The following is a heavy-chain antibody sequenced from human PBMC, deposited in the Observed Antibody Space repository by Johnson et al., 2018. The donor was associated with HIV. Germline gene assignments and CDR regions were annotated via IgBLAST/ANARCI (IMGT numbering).Heavy chain of an antibody. V-gene: IGHV3-30-3*01. D-gene: IGHD6-13*01. CDR1: GFTFSTYA. Sequence: QVQLVESGGGVVQPGRSLRLSCAASGFTFSTYAMHWVRQAPGEGLEWVAIISYAVSNKYYADSVKGRFTISRDNSKNTLYLQMNSLRAEDTAVYYCARDGGIHSSRVVRAFDIWGQGTMVTVSS. J-gene: IGHJ3*02. CDR3: ARDGGIHSSRVVRAFDI. CDR2: ISYAVSNK.